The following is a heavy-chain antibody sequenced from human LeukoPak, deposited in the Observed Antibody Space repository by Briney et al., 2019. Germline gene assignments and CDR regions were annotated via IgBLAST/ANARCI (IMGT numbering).Heavy chain of an antibody. J-gene: IGHJ4*02. D-gene: IGHD6-19*01. CDR1: GYTFTSYY. CDR3: ARVAGGSGWYHLYYFDY. CDR2: INPSGGST. Sequence: ASVKVSCKASGYTFTSYYMHWVRQAPGQGLEWMGIINPSGGSTSYAQKFQGRVTMTRDTSTSTVYMELSSLRSEDTAVYYCARVAGGSGWYHLYYFDYWGQGTLVTVSS. V-gene: IGHV1-46*01.